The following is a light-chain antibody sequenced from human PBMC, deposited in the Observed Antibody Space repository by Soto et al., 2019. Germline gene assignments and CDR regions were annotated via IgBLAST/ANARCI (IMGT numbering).Light chain of an antibody. J-gene: IGKJ5*01. CDR1: QTISSW. CDR2: DAS. CDR3: QQYHTSSIT. Sequence: DIQMTQSPSTLSASVGDRVTITCRASQTISSWLAWYQQKPGKAPNLLIYDASTLERGVPSRFSGTGSGTEFTPTIDRLQPDDFATYYCQQYHTSSITFXQGTRMEIK. V-gene: IGKV1-5*01.